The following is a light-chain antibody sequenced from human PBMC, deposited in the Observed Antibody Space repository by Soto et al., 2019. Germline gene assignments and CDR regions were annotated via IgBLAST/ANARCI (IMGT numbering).Light chain of an antibody. Sequence: DIVMTQSPDSLAVSLGERATINCRSSRSVLYSSNKKNYLAWYQHKPGQPPKLLIYWASARESGVPDRFNGSGSGTDFTLTIRSLQAEDGAVYYCQQYYSTPLPFGGGTKVEIK. CDR1: RSVLYSSNKKNY. V-gene: IGKV4-1*01. CDR2: WAS. J-gene: IGKJ4*01. CDR3: QQYYSTPLP.